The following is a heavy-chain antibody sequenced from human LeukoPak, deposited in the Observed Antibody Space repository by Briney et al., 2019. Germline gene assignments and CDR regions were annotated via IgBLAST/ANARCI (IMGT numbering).Heavy chain of an antibody. CDR2: INPNSGGT. CDR1: GYTFTGYY. D-gene: IGHD3-10*01. V-gene: IGHV1-2*02. Sequence: ASVKVSCKASGYTFTGYYMHWVRQAPGQGLEWMGWINPNSGGTSYAQKFQGRVTMTRDTSISTAYMELSRLRSHDTAVYYCAREYYYGSGNYYNRIDYWGQGTLVTVSS. CDR3: AREYYYGSGNYYNRIDY. J-gene: IGHJ4*02.